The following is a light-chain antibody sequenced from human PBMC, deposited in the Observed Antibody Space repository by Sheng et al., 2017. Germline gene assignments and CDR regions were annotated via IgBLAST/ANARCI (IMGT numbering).Light chain of an antibody. J-gene: IGLJ1*01. CDR3: QVWDASDHLFV. V-gene: IGLV3-21*02. Sequence: YVLTQPPSVSVAPGQTARITCGGDDIGRKSVHWYQQKPGQAPVVVVYDDRDRPPGIPERFSGSNSRNTATLTVSRVEAGDEAAYYCQVWDASDHLFVFGSGTKVTVL. CDR1: DIGRKS. CDR2: DDR.